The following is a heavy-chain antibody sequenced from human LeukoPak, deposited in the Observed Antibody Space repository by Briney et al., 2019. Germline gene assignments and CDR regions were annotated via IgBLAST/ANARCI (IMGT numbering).Heavy chain of an antibody. J-gene: IGHJ6*03. D-gene: IGHD5/OR15-5a*01. CDR3: ARGFAGVYASRYYYYYYMDV. V-gene: IGHV4-34*01. Sequence: SETLSLTCAVYGGSFSGYYWSWIRQPPGKGLEWIGEINHSGSTNYNPSLKSRVTISVDTSKNRFSLKLSSVTAADTAVYYCARGFAGVYASRYYYYYYMDVWGKGTTVTVSS. CDR1: GGSFSGYY. CDR2: INHSGST.